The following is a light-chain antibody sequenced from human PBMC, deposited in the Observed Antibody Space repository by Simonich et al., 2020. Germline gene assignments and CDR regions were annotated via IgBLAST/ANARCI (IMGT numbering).Light chain of an antibody. CDR2: SVS. CDR3: SSYTSSSTLV. Sequence: QSALTQPASVSGSPGQSITISCTGTSSDVGGYHYVSWYQQHPGKAPKLIIYSVSNRSSGVSNRFSGSKAGNTASLTTSGLQAEDEADYYCSSYTSSSTLVFGGGTKLTVL. J-gene: IGLJ2*01. CDR1: SSDVGGYHY. V-gene: IGLV2-14*03.